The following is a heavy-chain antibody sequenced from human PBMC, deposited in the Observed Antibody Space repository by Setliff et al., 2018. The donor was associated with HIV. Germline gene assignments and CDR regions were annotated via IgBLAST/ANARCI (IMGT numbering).Heavy chain of an antibody. CDR3: ARGWEYCSGGSCYSGYFQH. V-gene: IGHV3-48*01. D-gene: IGHD2-15*01. CDR1: GFTFSSYS. CDR2: ISSSSSTI. J-gene: IGHJ1*01. Sequence: GESLKISCAASGFTFSSYSMNWVRQAPGKGLEWVSYISSSSSTIYYADSVKGRFTISRDNAKNSLYLQMNSLRAEDTAVYYCARGWEYCSGGSCYSGYFQHWGQGTLVTVSS.